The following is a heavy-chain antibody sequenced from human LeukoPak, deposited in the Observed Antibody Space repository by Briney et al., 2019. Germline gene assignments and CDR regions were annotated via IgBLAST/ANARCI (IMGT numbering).Heavy chain of an antibody. J-gene: IGHJ4*02. CDR1: GFTFSSYG. V-gene: IGHV3-30*02. CDR2: IRYDGTNK. CDR3: AGGAGVAATDATDY. D-gene: IGHD2-15*01. Sequence: PGGSLRLSCAASGFTFSSYGMHWVRQAPGKGLEWVAFIRYDGTNKYYADSVKGRFTISRDNAKNSLYLQMNSLRAEDTAVYYCAGGAGVAATDATDYWGQGTLVTVSS.